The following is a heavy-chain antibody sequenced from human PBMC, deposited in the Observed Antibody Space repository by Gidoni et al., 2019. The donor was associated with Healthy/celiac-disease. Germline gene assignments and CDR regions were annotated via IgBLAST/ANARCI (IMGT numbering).Heavy chain of an antibody. Sequence: QAQLQQWGAGLLKPSETLSPTCAVYGGSFSGYYWSWIRQPPGQGLEWIGEIHNSGSTNYNPSLKSRVTISVDTSKNQFSLKLSSVTAADTAVYYCARGRTAYSWNLGYWGQGTLVTVSS. CDR2: IHNSGST. J-gene: IGHJ4*02. CDR1: GGSFSGYY. V-gene: IGHV4-34*01. CDR3: ARGRTAYSWNLGY. D-gene: IGHD1-20*01.